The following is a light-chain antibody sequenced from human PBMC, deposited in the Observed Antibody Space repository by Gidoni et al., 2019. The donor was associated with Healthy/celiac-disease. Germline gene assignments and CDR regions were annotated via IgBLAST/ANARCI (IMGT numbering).Light chain of an antibody. Sequence: DIVLTQSPAPLSLSPGERATLACRASQSVSSYCAWYQQKPGQAPRLLIYDEANRATGIPARFSGSGSGTYFTLTISILDAEYFAVYYCQQRSNWPPSTFGQGTRLEIK. J-gene: IGKJ5*01. CDR3: QQRSNWPPST. CDR1: QSVSSY. V-gene: IGKV3-11*01. CDR2: DEA.